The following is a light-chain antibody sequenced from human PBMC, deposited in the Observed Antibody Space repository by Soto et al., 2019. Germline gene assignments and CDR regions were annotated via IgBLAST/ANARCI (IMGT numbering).Light chain of an antibody. V-gene: IGLV8-61*01. Sequence: QTVVTQEPSFSVSPGGTVTLTCGLNSGSVSTNYYPSWYQQTPGQAPRTLIYNTNTRSSGVPDRFSGSILGNKAALTITGAQADDESDYYCVLYMGSGIWMFGGGTQLTVL. CDR3: VLYMGSGIWM. CDR2: NTN. CDR1: SGSVSTNYY. J-gene: IGLJ3*02.